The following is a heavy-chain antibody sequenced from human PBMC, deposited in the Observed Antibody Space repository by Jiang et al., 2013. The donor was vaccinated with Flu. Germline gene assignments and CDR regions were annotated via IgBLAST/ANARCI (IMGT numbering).Heavy chain of an antibody. CDR1: NGSVSSHF. CDR3: AGHRDGRGYYDLDH. Sequence: GSGLVKPSETLSLTCTVSNGSVSSHFWSWLRQPPGKGLEWIGYIYYTGNTNYNPSLNYNPSLKSRVTISVDTSKNQFSLKLTSVTAADTAVYYCAGHRDGRGYYDLDHWGRGTLVTVSS. CDR2: IYYTGNT. D-gene: IGHD5-12*01. V-gene: IGHV4-59*08. J-gene: IGHJ4*02.